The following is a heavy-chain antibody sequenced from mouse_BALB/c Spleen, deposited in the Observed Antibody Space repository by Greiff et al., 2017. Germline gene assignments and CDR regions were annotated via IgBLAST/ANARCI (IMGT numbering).Heavy chain of an antibody. CDR2: ISTYYGDA. CDR1: GYTFTDYA. J-gene: IGHJ3*01. V-gene: IGHV1S137*01. Sequence: QVHVKQSGAELVRPGVSVKISCKGSGYTFTDYAMHWVKQSHAKSLEWIGVISTYYGDASCNQKFKGKATMTVDKSSSTAYMELARLTSEDSAIYYCAREWSYGSSSWFAYWGQGTLVTVSA. CDR3: AREWSYGSSSWFAY. D-gene: IGHD1-1*01.